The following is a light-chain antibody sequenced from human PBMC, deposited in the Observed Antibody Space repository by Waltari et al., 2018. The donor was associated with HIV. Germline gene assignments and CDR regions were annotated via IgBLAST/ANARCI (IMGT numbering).Light chain of an antibody. V-gene: IGLV3-21*04. CDR3: QVWDSSSDQV. J-gene: IGLJ3*02. Sequence: SYVLTQPPSVSVAPGKTARITCGGNNIGSKSVHWYQQKPGQAPVLVIAYDRDRPSGNPERFSGSNSGNTATLTISRVEGGDEADYYCQVWDSSSDQVFGGGTKLTVL. CDR1: NIGSKS. CDR2: YDR.